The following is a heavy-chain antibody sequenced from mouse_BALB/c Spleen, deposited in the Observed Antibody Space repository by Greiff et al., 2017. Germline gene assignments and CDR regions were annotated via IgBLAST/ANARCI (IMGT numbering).Heavy chain of an antibody. D-gene: IGHD2-4*01. Sequence: VQLKESGPELVKPGASVKVSCKASGYSFTDYNMYWVKQSHGKSLEWIGYIDPYNGGTSYNQKFKGKATLTVDKSSCTAFMHLNSLTSEDSAVYYCARKGYYDYDDWFAYWGQGTLVTVSA. CDR1: GYSFTDYN. CDR2: IDPYNGGT. V-gene: IGHV1S135*01. J-gene: IGHJ3*01. CDR3: ARKGYYDYDDWFAY.